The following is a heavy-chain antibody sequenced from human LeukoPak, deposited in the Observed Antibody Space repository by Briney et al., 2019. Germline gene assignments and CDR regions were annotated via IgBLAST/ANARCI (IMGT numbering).Heavy chain of an antibody. CDR3: AREVMPYSSSWYRYYYYYYYMDV. D-gene: IGHD6-13*01. J-gene: IGHJ6*03. CDR1: GFTFSSYS. V-gene: IGHV3-21*01. CDR2: ISSSSSYI. Sequence: PGGSLRLSCAASGFTFSSYSMNWVRQAPGKGLEWVSSISSSSSYIYYADSVKGRFTISRDNAKNSLYLQMNSLRAEDTAVYYCAREVMPYSSSWYRYYYYYYYMDVWGKGTTVTISS.